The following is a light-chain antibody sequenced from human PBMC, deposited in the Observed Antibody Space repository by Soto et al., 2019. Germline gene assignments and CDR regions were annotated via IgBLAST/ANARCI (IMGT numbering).Light chain of an antibody. CDR1: NTGSKS. J-gene: IGLJ2*01. V-gene: IGLV3-21*02. CDR3: QVWDSRNSLVV. Sequence: SSELTQPPSLSVDPGQTATITCGGINTGSKSVHWYQQRPGQAPVLVVYDDSARPSGIPERLSGFNSGNTATLTIIRVEAGDEADYYCQVWDSRNSLVVFGGGTKVTVL. CDR2: DDS.